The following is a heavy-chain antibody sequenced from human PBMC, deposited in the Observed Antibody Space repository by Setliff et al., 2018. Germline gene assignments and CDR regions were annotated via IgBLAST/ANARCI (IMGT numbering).Heavy chain of an antibody. CDR1: GGSISSHY. CDR2: IYYSGST. Sequence: SETLSLTCTVSGGSISSHYWSWIRQPPGKGLEWIGSIYYSGSTNYNPSLKSRVTISVDTSKNQFSLKLSSVTAAATAVYYCARDLGYSYGIYYFDYWGQGTLVTVPQ. D-gene: IGHD5-18*01. V-gene: IGHV4-59*11. CDR3: ARDLGYSYGIYYFDY. J-gene: IGHJ4*02.